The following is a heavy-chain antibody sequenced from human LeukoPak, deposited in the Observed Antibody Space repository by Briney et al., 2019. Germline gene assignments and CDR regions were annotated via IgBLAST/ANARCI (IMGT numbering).Heavy chain of an antibody. V-gene: IGHV3-23*01. CDR2: ISGSGGST. Sequence: PGGSLRLSCAASGFTFSSYAMSWVRQAPGKGLEWVSAISGSGGSTYYADSVKGRFTISRDNSKNTLYLQMNSLRAEDTAVYYCAKKIGIYNDGYYYDSSGYPWYFDYWGQGTLVTVSS. CDR3: AKKIGIYNDGYYYDSSGYPWYFDY. D-gene: IGHD3-22*01. J-gene: IGHJ4*02. CDR1: GFTFSSYA.